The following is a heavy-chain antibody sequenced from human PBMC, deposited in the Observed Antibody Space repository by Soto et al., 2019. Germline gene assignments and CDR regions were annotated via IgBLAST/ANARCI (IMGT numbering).Heavy chain of an antibody. CDR1: GFTFSSYA. Sequence: PGGSLRLSCAASGFTFSSYAMSWVRQAPGKGPEWVSAISGSSGSTYYADSVKGRFTISRDNSKNTLFLQMNSLRAEDTAVYYCAKGDSDGYYYYYGMDVWGQGTTVTVSS. CDR2: ISGSSGST. V-gene: IGHV3-23*01. J-gene: IGHJ6*02. CDR3: AKGDSDGYYYYYGMDV.